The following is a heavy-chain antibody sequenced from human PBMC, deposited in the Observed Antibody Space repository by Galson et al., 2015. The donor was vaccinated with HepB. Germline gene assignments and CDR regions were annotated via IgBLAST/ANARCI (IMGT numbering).Heavy chain of an antibody. CDR1: GFTFSSYA. CDR2: ISDSGDDR. D-gene: IGHD4-11*01. J-gene: IGHJ4*02. CDR3: ANFAPRLQYHFNY. V-gene: IGHV3-23*01. Sequence: SLRLSCAASGFTFSSYAMAWVRQAPGQGLEWVSSISDSGDDRYYAYFVKGRFTISRDNSINTLYLQMNSLKAEDTAVYYCANFAPRLQYHFNYWGQGTLVTVSP.